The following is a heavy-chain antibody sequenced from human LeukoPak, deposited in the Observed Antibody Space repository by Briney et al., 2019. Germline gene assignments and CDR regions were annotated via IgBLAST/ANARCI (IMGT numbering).Heavy chain of an antibody. D-gene: IGHD3-10*01. CDR1: RFTFSSYA. CDR3: ARDEWFGELLSHYYYYYGIDV. Sequence: GGSLRLSCAASRFTFSSYAMHWVRQAPGKGLEWVAVISYDGSNKYYADSVKGRFTISRDNSKNTLYLQMNSLRAEDTAVYYCARDEWFGELLSHYYYYYGIDVWGQGTTVTVSS. J-gene: IGHJ6*02. CDR2: ISYDGSNK. V-gene: IGHV3-30-3*01.